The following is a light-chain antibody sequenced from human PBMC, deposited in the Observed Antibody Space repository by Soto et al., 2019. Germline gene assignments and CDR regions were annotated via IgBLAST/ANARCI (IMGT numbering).Light chain of an antibody. CDR2: GAS. V-gene: IGKV3-15*01. CDR1: QSVSSN. Sequence: EIVMTQSPATLSVSPGERATLSCRASQSVSSNLAWYQQKPGQAPRLLIYGASTRATGIPARFSGSGSGTEFTPTISSLQSENFAVYYCQQYNNWPPYTFGQGTKLRSN. J-gene: IGKJ2*01. CDR3: QQYNNWPPYT.